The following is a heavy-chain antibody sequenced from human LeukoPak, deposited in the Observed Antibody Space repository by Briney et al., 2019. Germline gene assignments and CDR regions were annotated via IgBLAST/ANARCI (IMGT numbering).Heavy chain of an antibody. Sequence: GESLKISCKGSGYSFTNYWIGWVSQMPGKGLEWMGIIYPGDSDTKYSPSFQGQVTISADKSISTAYLQWSSLKASDSAMYYCARWSLVYSNYAGYFGSWGQGTLVTVSS. CDR3: ARWSLVYSNYAGYFGS. CDR2: IYPGDSDT. J-gene: IGHJ4*02. CDR1: GYSFTNYW. D-gene: IGHD4-11*01. V-gene: IGHV5-51*01.